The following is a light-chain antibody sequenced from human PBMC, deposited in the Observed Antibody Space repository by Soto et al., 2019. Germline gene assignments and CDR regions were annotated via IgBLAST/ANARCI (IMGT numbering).Light chain of an antibody. Sequence: DIQMTQSPSTLSGSVGDRVTITCRASQTISSWLAWYQQKPGKAPKLLIYKASTLKSGVPSRFSGSGSGTEFTLTISSLQSEDFALYYCQQYNNWPRAFAQGTKVDIK. CDR3: QQYNNWPRA. CDR2: KAS. J-gene: IGKJ1*01. V-gene: IGKV1-5*03. CDR1: QTISSW.